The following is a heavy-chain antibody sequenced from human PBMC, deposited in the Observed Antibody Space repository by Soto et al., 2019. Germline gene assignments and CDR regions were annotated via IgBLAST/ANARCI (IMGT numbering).Heavy chain of an antibody. Sequence: EVQLLESGGGLVQPGGSPRLSCSASGFIFSNFAMSGVRQAPGKGPEWVSGIGGGNGDDKNYADSVKGRFTISRDSSKRTLFLQMNRLRAEDTAVYYCAKDRMNHNSVWDPFDVWCPGAMVTVSS. J-gene: IGHJ3*01. D-gene: IGHD1-26*01. V-gene: IGHV3-23*01. CDR1: GFIFSNFA. CDR3: AKDRMNHNSVWDPFDV. CDR2: IGGGNGDDK.